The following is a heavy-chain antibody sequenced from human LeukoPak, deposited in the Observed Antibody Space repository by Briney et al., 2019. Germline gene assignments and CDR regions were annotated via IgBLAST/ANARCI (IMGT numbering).Heavy chain of an antibody. CDR3: AKVYSSGWRLSYLDY. CDR1: GFTFSIYA. Sequence: GGSLRLSCAASGFTFSIYAMSSVRQAPGKGLEWVSAISGSGGNTYYADSVKGRFTISRDNSKNTLYLQTNSLRAEDTAVYYCAKVYSSGWRLSYLDYWGQGTVVTVSS. CDR2: ISGSGGNT. J-gene: IGHJ4*02. D-gene: IGHD6-19*01. V-gene: IGHV3-23*01.